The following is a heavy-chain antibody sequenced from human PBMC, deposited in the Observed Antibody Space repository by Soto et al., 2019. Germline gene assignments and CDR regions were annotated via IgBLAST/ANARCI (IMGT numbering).Heavy chain of an antibody. J-gene: IGHJ6*03. Sequence: ASVKVSCKASGGTFSSYTISWVRQAPGQGLEWMGRIIPILGIANYAQKFQGRVTITADKSTSTAYMELSSLRSEDTAVYYCARVITGIRQLVGSLHYYYMDVWGKGTTVTVSS. CDR1: GGTFSSYT. V-gene: IGHV1-69*02. D-gene: IGHD6-6*01. CDR3: ARVITGIRQLVGSLHYYYMDV. CDR2: IIPILGIA.